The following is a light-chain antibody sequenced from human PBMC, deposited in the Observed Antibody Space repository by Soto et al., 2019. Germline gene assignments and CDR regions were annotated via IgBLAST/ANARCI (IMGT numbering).Light chain of an antibody. J-gene: IGKJ5*01. CDR2: GAS. CDR1: QSVSRR. CDR3: QHYGETPIT. V-gene: IGKV3-20*01. Sequence: EIVLTQSPGTLSLSPGGRATLSCRASQSVSRRLAWYQHRPGQSHRLLIAGASMRASGVPVRFSGSGSGIDFTLTISRLEPEDFAVYYCQHYGETPITFGLGTRLEV.